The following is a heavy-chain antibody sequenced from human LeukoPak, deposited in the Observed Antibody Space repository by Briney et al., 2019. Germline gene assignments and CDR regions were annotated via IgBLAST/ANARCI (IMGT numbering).Heavy chain of an antibody. D-gene: IGHD3-10*01. CDR3: TTDNYGSGSYSLSSFDY. CDR2: IKSKTDGGTT. V-gene: IGHV3-15*01. J-gene: IGHJ4*02. Sequence: GGPLRLSCAASGFTFSNAWMSWVRQAPGKGLEWVGRIKSKTDGGTTDYAAPVKGRFTISRDDSKNTLYLQMNSLKTEDTAVYYCTTDNYGSGSYSLSSFDYWGQGTLVTVSS. CDR1: GFTFSNAW.